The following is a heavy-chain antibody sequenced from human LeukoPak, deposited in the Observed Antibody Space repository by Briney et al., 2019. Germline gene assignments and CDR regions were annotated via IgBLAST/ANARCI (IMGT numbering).Heavy chain of an antibody. D-gene: IGHD1-26*01. J-gene: IGHJ4*02. V-gene: IGHV1-2*02. CDR3: ARGRGPWELRGFFDY. CDR1: GYTFTGYY. CDR2: INPNSGGT. Sequence: ASVKVSCKASGYTFTGYYMHWVRQAPGQGLEWMGWINPNSGGTNYAQKFQGRVTMTRDTSISTAYMELSRLRSDDTAVYYCARGRGPWELRGFFDYWGQGTLVTVSS.